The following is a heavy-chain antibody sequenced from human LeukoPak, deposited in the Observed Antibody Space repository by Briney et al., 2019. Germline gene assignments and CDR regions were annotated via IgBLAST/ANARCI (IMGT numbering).Heavy chain of an antibody. V-gene: IGHV4-39*01. D-gene: IGHD6-6*01. CDR3: ASGVLGGSSSGLVWFDP. Sequence: SETLSLTCTVSGGSISSSSYYWGWIRQPPGKGLEWIGSIYYSGSTYYNPSLKSRVTISIDTSKNQFSLKLSSVTAADTALYYCASGVLGGSSSGLVWFDPWGHGTLVTVSS. J-gene: IGHJ5*02. CDR2: IYYSGST. CDR1: GGSISSSSYY.